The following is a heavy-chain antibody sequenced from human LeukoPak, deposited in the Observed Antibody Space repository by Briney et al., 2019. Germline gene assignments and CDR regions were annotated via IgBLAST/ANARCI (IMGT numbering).Heavy chain of an antibody. CDR2: IYPGDSDT. Sequence: GESLKISCKGSGYSFTSYWIGWVRQMPGKGLEWMGTIYPGDSDTRYSPSFQGQVTISADKSISTAYLQWSSLKASDTAMYYCARHGTIFGAGTSDAFDIWGQGTMVTVSS. CDR3: ARHGTIFGAGTSDAFDI. J-gene: IGHJ3*02. V-gene: IGHV5-51*01. D-gene: IGHD3-3*01. CDR1: GYSFTSYW.